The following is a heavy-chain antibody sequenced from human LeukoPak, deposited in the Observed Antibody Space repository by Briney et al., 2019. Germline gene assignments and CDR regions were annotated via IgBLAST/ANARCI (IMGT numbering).Heavy chain of an antibody. V-gene: IGHV1-69*04. CDR2: SIPIFGIA. J-gene: IGHJ4*02. CDR3: ARDMNVRGYSYGPFDY. CDR1: GGTFSSYA. Sequence: SVNVSCKASGGTFSSYAISWVRQAPGQGVEWMGRSIPIFGIANYAQKFQGRVTITADKSTSTAYMELSSLRSEDTAVYYCARDMNVRGYSYGPFDYWGQGTLVTVSS. D-gene: IGHD5-18*01.